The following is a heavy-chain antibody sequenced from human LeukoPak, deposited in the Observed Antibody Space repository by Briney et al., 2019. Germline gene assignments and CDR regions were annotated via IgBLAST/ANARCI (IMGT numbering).Heavy chain of an antibody. Sequence: TGGSLRLSCAASGYTFSSYAMSWVRQAPGKGLEWASAISGSGGSTYYADSVKGRFTISRDNSKNTLYLQMNSLRAEDTAVYYCAKALFGVVIKYYFDYWGQGTLVTVSS. J-gene: IGHJ4*02. D-gene: IGHD3-3*01. V-gene: IGHV3-23*01. CDR1: GYTFSSYA. CDR2: ISGSGGST. CDR3: AKALFGVVIKYYFDY.